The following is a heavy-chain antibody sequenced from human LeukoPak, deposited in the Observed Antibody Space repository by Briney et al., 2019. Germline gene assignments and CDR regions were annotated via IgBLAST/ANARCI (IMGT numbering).Heavy chain of an antibody. CDR2: IYHSGST. V-gene: IGHV4-59*01. J-gene: IGHJ4*02. D-gene: IGHD5-12*01. CDR3: ARSGYSGHDFNY. CDR1: GGSISSYY. Sequence: SETLSLTCTVSGGSISSYYWSWFRQPPGHRLEWIGYIYHSGSTNYNPSLKSRVTISVDTSKNQFSLNLNSVTAADTAVYHCARSGYSGHDFNYWGQGTLVTVSS.